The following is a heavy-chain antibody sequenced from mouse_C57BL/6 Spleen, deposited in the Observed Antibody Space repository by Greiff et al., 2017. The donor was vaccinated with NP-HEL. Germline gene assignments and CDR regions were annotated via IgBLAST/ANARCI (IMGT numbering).Heavy chain of an antibody. V-gene: IGHV1-7*01. D-gene: IGHD4-1*01. Sequence: VMLVESGAELAKPGASVKLSCKASGYTFTSYWMHWVKQRPGQGLEWIGYINPSSGYTKYNQKFKDKATLTADKSSSTAYMQLSSLTYEDSAVYYCAAQNWDDAMDYWGQGTSVTVSS. CDR1: GYTFTSYW. CDR2: INPSSGYT. J-gene: IGHJ4*01. CDR3: AAQNWDDAMDY.